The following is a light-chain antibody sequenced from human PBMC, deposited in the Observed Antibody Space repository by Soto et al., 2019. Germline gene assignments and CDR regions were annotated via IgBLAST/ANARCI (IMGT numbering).Light chain of an antibody. CDR3: QQYGSSRT. V-gene: IGKV3-20*01. Sequence: EIVMTQSPATLSVSPGERATLSCRASQSITGNLTWYQQKPGQAPRLLIYDASTRATGIPARFSGSGSGTDFTLTISRLEPEDFAVYYCQQYGSSRTFGQGTKVEIK. J-gene: IGKJ1*01. CDR1: QSITGN. CDR2: DAS.